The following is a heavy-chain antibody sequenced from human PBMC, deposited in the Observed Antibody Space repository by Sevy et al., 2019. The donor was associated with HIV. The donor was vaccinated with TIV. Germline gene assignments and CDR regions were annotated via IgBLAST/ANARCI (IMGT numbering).Heavy chain of an antibody. J-gene: IGHJ6*02. Sequence: SETLSLTCTVSGGSISSSSYYWGWIRQPPGKGLEWIGSIYYSGSTYYNPSLKSRVTISVDTSKNQFSLKLSSVTAAETAVYYGARHEDYSTGNYYYYYGMDVWGQGTTVTVSS. V-gene: IGHV4-39*01. D-gene: IGHD4-4*01. CDR3: ARHEDYSTGNYYYYYGMDV. CDR1: GGSISSSSYY. CDR2: IYYSGST.